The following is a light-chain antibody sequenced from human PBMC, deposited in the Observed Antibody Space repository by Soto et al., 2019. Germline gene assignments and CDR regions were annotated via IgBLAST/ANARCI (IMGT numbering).Light chain of an antibody. CDR1: QSVTNNY. CDR3: QQYGSSPPYT. V-gene: IGKV3-20*01. CDR2: GAS. Sequence: EIVLTQSPGTLSLSPGKRATLSCRASQSVTNNYLAWYQQKPGQAPRLLTYGASSRATGIPDRFSGSGSGTDFTRTISRLEPEDFALYYCQQYGSSPPYTFGQVTKVDIK. J-gene: IGKJ2*01.